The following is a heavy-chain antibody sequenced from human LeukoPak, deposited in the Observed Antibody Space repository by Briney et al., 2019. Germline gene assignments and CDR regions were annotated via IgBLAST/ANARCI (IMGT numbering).Heavy chain of an antibody. CDR3: ARGRKVPAAMGNWFDP. J-gene: IGHJ5*02. CDR2: LKQDGSEQ. D-gene: IGHD2-2*01. CDR1: GFTISTYW. Sequence: AGTLRFSGAAYGFTISTYWMSWVRQAPGKELEGVANLKQDGSEQFHVDYVKGRFTIARANAKNSLYLQMNNLRGEDTAVYYCARGRKVPAAMGNWFDPWGQGTLVTVSS. V-gene: IGHV3-7*01.